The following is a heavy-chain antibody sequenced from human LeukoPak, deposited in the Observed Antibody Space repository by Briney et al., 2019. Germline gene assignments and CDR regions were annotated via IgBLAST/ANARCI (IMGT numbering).Heavy chain of an antibody. CDR2: IYYSGST. D-gene: IGHD3-3*01. CDR1: GGSISSSSYY. J-gene: IGHJ5*02. V-gene: IGHV4-39*07. CDR3: ARRITIFGVAPPGSWFDP. Sequence: SETLSLTCTVSGGSISSSSYYWGWIRQPPGKGLEWIGSIYYSGSTNYNPSLKSRVTISVDTSKNQFSLKLSSVTAADTAVYYCARRITIFGVAPPGSWFDPWGQGTLVTVSS.